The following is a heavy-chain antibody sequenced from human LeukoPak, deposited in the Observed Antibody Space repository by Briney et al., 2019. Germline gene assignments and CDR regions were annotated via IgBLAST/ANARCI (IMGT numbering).Heavy chain of an antibody. CDR3: ARGHSEGYFDWFDP. CDR1: GFTFSNYW. D-gene: IGHD6-13*01. Sequence: GGSLRLSCAASGFTFSNYWMNWVRQAPGKGLEWVSSISSRSSSIYYADSVKGRFTISRDNAKNSLYLQMNSLRAEDTAVYYCARGHSEGYFDWFDPWGQGTLVTVSS. CDR2: ISSRSSSI. V-gene: IGHV3-21*01. J-gene: IGHJ5*02.